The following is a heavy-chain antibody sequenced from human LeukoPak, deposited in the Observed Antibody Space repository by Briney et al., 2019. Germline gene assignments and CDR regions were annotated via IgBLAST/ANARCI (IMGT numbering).Heavy chain of an antibody. CDR1: GFTFSTYA. D-gene: IGHD3-10*01. Sequence: GGSLRLSCAASGFTFSTYAMTWVRQAPGKGPEWVSVISGSGDNTYYADSVKGRFTISRDNSKNTVHLQLNSLSAEDTAVYYCAKEGGPYTSGTYSDYWGQGTLVTVSS. J-gene: IGHJ4*02. CDR2: ISGSGDNT. V-gene: IGHV3-23*01. CDR3: AKEGGPYTSGTYSDY.